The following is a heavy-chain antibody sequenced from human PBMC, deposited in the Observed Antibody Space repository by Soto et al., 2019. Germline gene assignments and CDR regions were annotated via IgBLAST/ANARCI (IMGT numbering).Heavy chain of an antibody. CDR1: GFTFSSYE. J-gene: IGHJ6*02. D-gene: IGHD2-2*01. CDR3: ARDWVLGYCSSTSCASAGGMDV. CDR2: ISSSGSTI. V-gene: IGHV3-48*03. Sequence: GGSLRLSCAASGFTFSSYEMNWVRQSPGKGLEWVSYISSSGSTIYYADSVKGRFTISRDNAKNSLYLQMNSLRAEDTAVYYCARDWVLGYCSSTSCASAGGMDVWGQGTTVTVS.